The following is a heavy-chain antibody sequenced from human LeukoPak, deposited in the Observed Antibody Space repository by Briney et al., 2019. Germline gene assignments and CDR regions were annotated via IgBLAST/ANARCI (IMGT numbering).Heavy chain of an antibody. D-gene: IGHD6-13*01. Sequence: SETLSLACAVYGGSFSGYYWSWIHQPPGKGLEWIGEINHSGSTNYNPSLKSRVTISVDTSKNQFSLKLSSVTAADTAVYYCARAAAADGHYFDYWSQGTLVTVSS. CDR1: GGSFSGYY. V-gene: IGHV4-34*01. J-gene: IGHJ4*02. CDR3: ARAAAADGHYFDY. CDR2: INHSGST.